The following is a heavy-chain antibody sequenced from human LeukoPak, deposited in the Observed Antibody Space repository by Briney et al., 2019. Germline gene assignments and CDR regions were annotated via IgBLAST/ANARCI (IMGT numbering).Heavy chain of an antibody. CDR2: IYITGST. CDR1: SGTFSSYY. J-gene: IGHJ4*02. V-gene: IGHV4-4*07. Sequence: SETLSLTCTVSSGTFSSYYWNWVRQPAGKGLEWIGRIYITGSTNYNPSLKSRVTMSVDTSKNQFSLKLSSVTAADTAVYYCARGRGYYQDYWGQGTLVTVSS. D-gene: IGHD3-22*01. CDR3: ARGRGYYQDY.